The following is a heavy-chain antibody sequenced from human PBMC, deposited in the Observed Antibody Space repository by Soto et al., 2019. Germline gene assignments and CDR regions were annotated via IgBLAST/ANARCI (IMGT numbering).Heavy chain of an antibody. V-gene: IGHV1-18*01. Sequence: QVQLVQSGAEVKKPGTSVKVSCKASGYTFTSYGISWVRQAPGQGLEWMGWISAYNGNTNYAQKLQVRVTMTTGTSTSTAYMELRSLRSDATAVYYCARRAGKREDDYWGQGTLVTVSS. D-gene: IGHD6-13*01. CDR1: GYTFTSYG. CDR2: ISAYNGNT. CDR3: ARRAGKREDDY. J-gene: IGHJ4*02.